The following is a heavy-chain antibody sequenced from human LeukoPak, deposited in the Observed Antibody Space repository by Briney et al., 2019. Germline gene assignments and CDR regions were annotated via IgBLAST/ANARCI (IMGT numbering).Heavy chain of an antibody. CDR1: GGSISSGDYY. CDR3: ASGLRYCSSTSCLNWFDP. D-gene: IGHD2-2*01. Sequence: SETLSLTCTVSGGSISSGDYYWSWIRQPPGKGLDWIGEINHSGSTNYNPSLKSRVTISVDTSKNQFSLKLSSVTAADTAVYYCASGLRYCSSTSCLNWFDPWGQGTLVTVSS. V-gene: IGHV4-39*07. CDR2: INHSGST. J-gene: IGHJ5*02.